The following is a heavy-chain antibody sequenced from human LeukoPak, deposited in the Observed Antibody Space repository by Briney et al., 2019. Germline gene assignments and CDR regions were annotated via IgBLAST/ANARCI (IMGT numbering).Heavy chain of an antibody. CDR1: GGSISSSSYY. J-gene: IGHJ5*02. CDR3: ARSLTECSSTSCYPNNWFDP. D-gene: IGHD2-2*01. CDR2: INHSGST. V-gene: IGHV4-39*07. Sequence: PSETLSLTCTVSGGSISSSSYYRGWIRQPPGKGLEWIGEINHSGSTNYNPSLKSRVTISVDTSKNQFSLKLSSVTAADTAVYYCARSLTECSSTSCYPNNWFDPWGQGTLVTVSS.